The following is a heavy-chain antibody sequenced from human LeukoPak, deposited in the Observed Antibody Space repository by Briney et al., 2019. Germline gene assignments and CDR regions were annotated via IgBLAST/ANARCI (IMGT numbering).Heavy chain of an antibody. CDR1: GFTVSTNY. D-gene: IGHD1-26*01. Sequence: PGGSLRLSCVASGFTVSTNYMSWVRQAPGKGPEWVSLLYNDGSASYANSVKGRFTISRDNFRNTLHLQMNSLRAEDTAVYYCARDRPGGSYLDFDYWGQGTLVTVSS. CDR3: ARDRPGGSYLDFDY. CDR2: LYNDGSA. V-gene: IGHV3-66*01. J-gene: IGHJ4*02.